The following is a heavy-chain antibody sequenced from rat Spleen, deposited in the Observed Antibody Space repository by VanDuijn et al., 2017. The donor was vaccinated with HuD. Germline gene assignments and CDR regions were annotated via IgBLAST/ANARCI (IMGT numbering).Heavy chain of an antibody. CDR3: VRHGYTRYYFDY. CDR1: GFTFSNFD. J-gene: IGHJ2*01. Sequence: EVQLVESGGGLVQPGRSLKLSCAASGFTFSNFDMAWVRQAPTKGLEWVASISSSGGSTYYRDSVKGRFTISRDNAKNTLSLQMDSLRSEDTASYYCVRHGYTRYYFDYWGQGVMVTVSS. D-gene: IGHD1-9*01. CDR2: ISSSGGST. V-gene: IGHV5S13*01.